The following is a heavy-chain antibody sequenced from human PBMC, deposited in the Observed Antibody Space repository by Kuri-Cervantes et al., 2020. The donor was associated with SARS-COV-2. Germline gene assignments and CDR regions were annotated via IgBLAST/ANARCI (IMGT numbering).Heavy chain of an antibody. J-gene: IGHJ3*02. CDR2: IYHSGST. V-gene: IGHV4-30-2*01. CDR1: GGSISSGGYS. Sequence: SETLSLTCAVSGGSISSGGYSWSWIRQPPGKGLEWIGYIYHSGSTYYNPSLKGRVTISVDRSKNQFSLKLSSVTAADTAVYYCAKDLCSSTSCSTYDAFDIWGQGTMVTVSS. D-gene: IGHD2-2*01. CDR3: AKDLCSSTSCSTYDAFDI.